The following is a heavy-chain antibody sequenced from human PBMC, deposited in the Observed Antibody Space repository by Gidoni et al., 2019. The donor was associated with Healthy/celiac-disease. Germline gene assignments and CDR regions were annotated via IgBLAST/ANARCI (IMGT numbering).Heavy chain of an antibody. CDR1: GFTFSSYG. Sequence: QVQLVESGGGVVQPGRSLRLSCAASGFTFSSYGMHGVRQAPGKGLEWVAVIWYDGSNKYYADSVKGRFTISRDNSKNTLYLQMNSLRAEDTAVYYCARERVGATYYYYYGMDVWGQGTTVTVSS. J-gene: IGHJ6*02. D-gene: IGHD1-26*01. CDR3: ARERVGATYYYYYGMDV. CDR2: IWYDGSNK. V-gene: IGHV3-33*08.